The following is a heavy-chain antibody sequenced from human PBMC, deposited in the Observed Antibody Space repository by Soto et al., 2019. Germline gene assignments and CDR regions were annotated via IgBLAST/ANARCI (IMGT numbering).Heavy chain of an antibody. CDR1: GFTFSGSA. CDR3: TSYTASSGYYYYYGMDV. Sequence: EVQLVESGGGLVQPGGSLKLSCAASGFTFSGSAMHWVRQASGKGLEWVGRIRSKANSYATAYAASVKGRFTISRDDSKNTAYLQMNSLKTEDTAVYYCTSYTASSGYYYYYGMDVWGQGTTVTVSS. CDR2: IRSKANSYAT. D-gene: IGHD3-22*01. V-gene: IGHV3-73*01. J-gene: IGHJ6*02.